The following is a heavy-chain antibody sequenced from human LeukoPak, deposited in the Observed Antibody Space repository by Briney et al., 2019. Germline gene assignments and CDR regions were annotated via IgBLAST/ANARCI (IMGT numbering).Heavy chain of an antibody. CDR1: GFTFSSYA. J-gene: IGHJ4*02. V-gene: IGHV3-30-3*01. Sequence: GGSLRLSCAASGFTFSSYAMHWVRQAPGKGLEWVAVISYDGSNKYYADSVKGRFTISRDNSKNTLYLQMNSLRAEDTAVYYCARGSAYDILTGPDYWGQGTLVTVSS. CDR2: ISYDGSNK. CDR3: ARGSAYDILTGPDY. D-gene: IGHD3-9*01.